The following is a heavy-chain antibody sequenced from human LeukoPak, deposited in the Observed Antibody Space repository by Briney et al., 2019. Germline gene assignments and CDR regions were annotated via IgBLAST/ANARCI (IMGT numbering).Heavy chain of an antibody. CDR1: GGSISSYY. D-gene: IGHD1-1*01. Sequence: PSETLSLTCTVSGGSISSYYWSWIRQPPGKGLEWIGYIYYSGSTNYNPSLKSRVTISVDTSKNQFSLKLSSVTAADTAVYYCARVVELERHAFDIWGQGTMVTVSS. CDR3: ARVVELERHAFDI. CDR2: IYYSGST. V-gene: IGHV4-59*01. J-gene: IGHJ3*02.